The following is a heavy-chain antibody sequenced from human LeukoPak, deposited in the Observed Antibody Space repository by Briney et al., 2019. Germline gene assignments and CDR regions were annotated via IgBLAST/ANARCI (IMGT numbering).Heavy chain of an antibody. D-gene: IGHD6-19*01. V-gene: IGHV1-2*02. Sequence: ASVKVSCKASGYTFTTYFIQWVRQAPGQGLEWMGWIFPHSGDTNYAQTFQGRVTMTRDTSISTAYMELTGLRSDDTAVYYCARETGYASGWNSIDYWGQGTLVAVSS. CDR3: ARETGYASGWNSIDY. J-gene: IGHJ4*02. CDR1: GYTFTTYF. CDR2: IFPHSGDT.